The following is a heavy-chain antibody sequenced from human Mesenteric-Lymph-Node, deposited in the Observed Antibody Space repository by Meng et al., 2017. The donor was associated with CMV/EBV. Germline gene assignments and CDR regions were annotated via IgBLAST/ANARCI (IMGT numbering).Heavy chain of an antibody. D-gene: IGHD1/OR15-1a*01. V-gene: IGHV1-69*06. CDR1: ANIFDNYD. Sequence: SVKVSCKTSANIFDNYDIAWVRQAPGQGLEWMGRITPMFDKPTYAQIFRGRVTMTADRSTYTVSMELSSLRSDNTAVYYCPRDRTHDGMDVWGQGTTVTVSS. CDR2: ITPMFDKP. CDR3: PRDRTHDGMDV. J-gene: IGHJ6*02.